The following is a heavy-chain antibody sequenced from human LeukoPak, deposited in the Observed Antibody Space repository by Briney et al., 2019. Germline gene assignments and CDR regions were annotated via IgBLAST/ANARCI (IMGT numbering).Heavy chain of an antibody. Sequence: SETLSLTCTVSGYSISSGYHWGWIRQPPGKGLEWIVSIYHSGSSYYNPSLKSRVTISVDTSKNQFSLKLSSVTAADTAVYYCARFSSGWTGNAFDIWGQGTMVTVSS. D-gene: IGHD6-19*01. CDR1: GYSISSGYH. CDR3: ARFSSGWTGNAFDI. V-gene: IGHV4-38-2*02. CDR2: IYHSGSS. J-gene: IGHJ3*02.